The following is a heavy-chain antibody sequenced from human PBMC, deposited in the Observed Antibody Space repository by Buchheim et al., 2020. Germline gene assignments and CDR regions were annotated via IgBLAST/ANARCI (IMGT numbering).Heavy chain of an antibody. CDR1: GGSFSGYY. D-gene: IGHD3-3*01. V-gene: IGHV4-34*01. CDR2: INHSEST. CDR3: ARDGNYDFWSGHLGNWFDP. J-gene: IGHJ5*02. Sequence: QVQLQQWGAGLLKPSETLSLTCAVYGGSFSGYYRGWIRQPPGKGLEWIGEINHSESTNYNPSLKSRVTISVDTSKNQFSLKLSSVTAADTAVYYCARDGNYDFWSGHLGNWFDPWGQGTL.